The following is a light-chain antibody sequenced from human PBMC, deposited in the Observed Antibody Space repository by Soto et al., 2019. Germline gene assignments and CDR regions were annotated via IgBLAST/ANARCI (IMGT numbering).Light chain of an antibody. Sequence: VLTQSPGTLSLSPGERATLSCRATLRLSSSYFAWYQQKPGQAPRLLIYGASSRAAGIPDRCTGSGSGTEFTLTISRLEPEDVAVYFCQQHRTFGQGTKVDIK. CDR3: QQHRT. V-gene: IGKV3-20*01. CDR1: LRLSSSY. J-gene: IGKJ1*01. CDR2: GAS.